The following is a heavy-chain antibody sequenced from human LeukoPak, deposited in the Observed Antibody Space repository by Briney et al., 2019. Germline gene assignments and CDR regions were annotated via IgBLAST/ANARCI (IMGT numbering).Heavy chain of an antibody. D-gene: IGHD6-13*01. Sequence: GESLKISCKGSGYSFTNQWIGWVRQLPGKGLEWMGIIYPADSDTRYRPSFQGQVTISVDKSITTAYLQWSRLKASDTAMYYCARHLLSTYTSKRHGCDLWGQGTIVTVSS. CDR1: GYSFTNQW. J-gene: IGHJ3*01. CDR2: IYPADSDT. CDR3: ARHLLSTYTSKRHGCDL. V-gene: IGHV5-51*01.